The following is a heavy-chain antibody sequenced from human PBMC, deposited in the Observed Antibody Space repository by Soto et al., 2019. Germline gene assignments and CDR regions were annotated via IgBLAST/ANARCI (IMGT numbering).Heavy chain of an antibody. CDR3: ARDASAGRGAVNYFDY. CDR1: GYTFTSYY. V-gene: IGHV1-46*01. CDR2: INPSSGST. Sequence: ASVKVSCKASGYTFTSYYMHWVRQAPGQGPEWMGIINPSSGSTSYAQKFQGRVTMTRDTSTSTVYMELSSLRSEDTAVYYCARDASAGRGAVNYFDYWGQGTLVTSPQ. D-gene: IGHD6-13*01. J-gene: IGHJ4*02.